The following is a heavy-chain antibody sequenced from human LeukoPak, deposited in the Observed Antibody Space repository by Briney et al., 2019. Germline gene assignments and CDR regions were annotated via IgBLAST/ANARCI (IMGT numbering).Heavy chain of an antibody. Sequence: AASVKVSCKASGGTFSSYAISWVRQAPGQGLEWMGGIIPIFGTANYAQKFQGRVTITADESTSTAYMELSSLRSEDTAVYYCARVRGTLLWFGELLPDAFDIWGXGTMVTVSS. CDR1: GGTFSSYA. J-gene: IGHJ3*02. D-gene: IGHD3-10*01. V-gene: IGHV1-69*13. CDR3: ARVRGTLLWFGELLPDAFDI. CDR2: IIPIFGTA.